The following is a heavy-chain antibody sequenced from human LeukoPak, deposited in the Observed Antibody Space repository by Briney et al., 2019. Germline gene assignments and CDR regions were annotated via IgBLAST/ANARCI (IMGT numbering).Heavy chain of an antibody. CDR3: ASSKFITMIED. J-gene: IGHJ4*02. Sequence: ASVKVPCKASGYTFTSYYMHWVRQAPGQGLEWMGIINPNSGGTNYAQKFQGRVTMTRDTSISTAYMELSRLRSDDTAVYYCASSKFITMIEDWGQGTLVTVSS. CDR1: GYTFTSYY. D-gene: IGHD3-22*01. V-gene: IGHV1-2*02. CDR2: INPNSGGT.